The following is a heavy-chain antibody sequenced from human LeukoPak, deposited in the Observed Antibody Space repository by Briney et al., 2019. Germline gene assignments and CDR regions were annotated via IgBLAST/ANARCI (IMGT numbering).Heavy chain of an antibody. D-gene: IGHD2-2*01. J-gene: IGHJ6*03. V-gene: IGHV7-4-1*02. CDR3: GSRYLGSHYYYMDV. CDR1: GYSFTSFG. Sequence: ASGKVSGKASGYSFTSFGMNWVRQAPGQGLEWLGWINTNTGNPTNGQGFTGRFGFAMDTSVSKAYLQSSSLSAEDTAVYVCGSRYLGSHYYYMDVWGKGTTVIVSS. CDR2: INTNTGNP.